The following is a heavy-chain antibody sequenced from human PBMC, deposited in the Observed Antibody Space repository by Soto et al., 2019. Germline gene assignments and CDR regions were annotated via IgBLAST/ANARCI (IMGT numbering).Heavy chain of an antibody. CDR3: AKEHPPYYRAPENLSDY. V-gene: IGHV3-30*18. CDR2: ISYDGSNK. CDR1: GFTFSSYG. J-gene: IGHJ4*02. Sequence: GGSLRLSCAASGFTFSSYGMHWVRQAPGKGLEWVAVISYDGSNKYYADSVKGRFTISRDNSKNTLYLQMNSLRAEDTAVYYCAKEHPPYYRAPENLSDYWGQGTLVTVSS. D-gene: IGHD1-26*01.